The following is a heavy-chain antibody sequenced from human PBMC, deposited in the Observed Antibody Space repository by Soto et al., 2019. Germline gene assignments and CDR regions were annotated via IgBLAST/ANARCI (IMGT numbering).Heavy chain of an antibody. CDR3: ARGSDILTCYY. Sequence: QVQLVQSGAEVKKPGASVKVSCKASGYTFTSYYMHWVRQAPGQGVEGMGIINPSGGSTSYAHKCQGRVTMTRDTSTSTVSMELSSMRSEDTAVYYCARGSDILTCYYWGQGTLVTVSS. CDR1: GYTFTSYY. D-gene: IGHD3-9*01. CDR2: INPSGGST. J-gene: IGHJ4*02. V-gene: IGHV1-46*01.